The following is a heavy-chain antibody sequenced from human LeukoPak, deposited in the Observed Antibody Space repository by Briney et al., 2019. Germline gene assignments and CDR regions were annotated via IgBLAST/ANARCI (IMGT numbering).Heavy chain of an antibody. Sequence: PSETLSLTCAASGGSSNFDFWTWVRQFPGKGLEWIGEIDQSGNTNYNPPLKSRVTMSFDMSNNQFSLKLKSVNAADTAVYFCARGFIAVAGTALNWSDPWGPGTQVTVSS. J-gene: IGHJ5*02. D-gene: IGHD6-19*01. CDR1: GGSSNFDF. CDR2: IDQSGNT. V-gene: IGHV4-34*01. CDR3: ARGFIAVAGTALNWSDP.